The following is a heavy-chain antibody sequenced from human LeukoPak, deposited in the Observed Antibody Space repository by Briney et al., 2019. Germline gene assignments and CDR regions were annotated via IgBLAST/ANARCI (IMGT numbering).Heavy chain of an antibody. J-gene: IGHJ5*02. CDR1: GFTVSSNY. Sequence: SGGSLRLSCAASGFTVSSNYMSWVRQAPGKGLEWVSVLYGGGSTYYADSVKGRFTISRDNSKNTVYLQMNSLRAEDTAVYYCASNYCSSTSCLDPWGQGTLVIVSS. D-gene: IGHD2-2*01. V-gene: IGHV3-53*01. CDR3: ASNYCSSTSCLDP. CDR2: LYGGGST.